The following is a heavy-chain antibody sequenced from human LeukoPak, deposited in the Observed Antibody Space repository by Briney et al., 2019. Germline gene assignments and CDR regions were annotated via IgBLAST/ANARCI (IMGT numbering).Heavy chain of an antibody. V-gene: IGHV3-30*02. CDR3: VKDLNYGDLLDY. J-gene: IGHJ4*02. CDR2: IRNDGRNK. D-gene: IGHD4-17*01. CDR1: GFTFSSYG. Sequence: GGSLRLFCAASGFTFSSYGMHWVRQAPGKGLEWVAFIRNDGRNKYYADSVKGPFTTSRDNSKNTLYLQMNSLRAEDTAVYYCVKDLNYGDLLDYWGQGTLVTVSS.